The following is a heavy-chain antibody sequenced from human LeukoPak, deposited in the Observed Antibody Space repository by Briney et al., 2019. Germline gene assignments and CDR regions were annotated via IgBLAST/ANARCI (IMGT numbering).Heavy chain of an antibody. CDR2: INQDGSVK. V-gene: IGHV3-7*01. J-gene: IGHJ5*02. CDR3: ARAGTYETTWYH. Sequence: GGSLTLSCAASGFSFSNYWMSWVRQAPGKGLEWVANINQDGSVKYYVDSVKGRFTISRGNAENSLYLQMNSLRAEDTALYFCARAGTYETTWYHWGQGTLVTVSS. D-gene: IGHD1-7*01. CDR1: GFSFSNYW.